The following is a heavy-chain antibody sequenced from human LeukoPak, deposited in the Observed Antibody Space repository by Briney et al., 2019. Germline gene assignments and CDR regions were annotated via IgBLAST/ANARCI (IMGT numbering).Heavy chain of an antibody. Sequence: SDTLSLTCGVSGGSIRSTNWWSWVRQPPGQGPEWIGEISLSGQTNYNPSLNGRVTMSLDESSNQLSLKLTSVTAADTAIYYCSRESGAFCPFGYWGQGTLVIVPS. CDR3: SRESGAFCPFGY. V-gene: IGHV4/OR15-8*02. CDR2: ISLSGQT. CDR1: GGSIRSTNW. D-gene: IGHD1-26*01. J-gene: IGHJ4*02.